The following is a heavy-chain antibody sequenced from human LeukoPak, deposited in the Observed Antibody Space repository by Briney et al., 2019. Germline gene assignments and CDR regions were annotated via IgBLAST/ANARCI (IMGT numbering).Heavy chain of an antibody. V-gene: IGHV3-30*18. J-gene: IGHJ4*02. CDR3: AKSGTHKWELGPFDY. CDR2: ISYDGSNK. D-gene: IGHD1-26*01. CDR1: GFTFSSYG. Sequence: GGSLRLSCAASGFTFSSYGMHWVRQAPGKGLEWVAVISYDGSNKYYADSVKGRFTISRDNSKNTLYLQMNSLRAEDTAVYYCAKSGTHKWELGPFDYWGQGTLVTVSS.